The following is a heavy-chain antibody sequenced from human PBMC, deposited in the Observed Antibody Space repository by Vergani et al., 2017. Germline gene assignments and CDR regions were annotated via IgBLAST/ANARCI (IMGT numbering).Heavy chain of an antibody. V-gene: IGHV4-39*07. Sequence: QLQLQESDPGLVKPSETLTLTCTVSGGSIRSTFYYWGWIRQPPGKGLEWIGTIYYSGSTYYNPSLKSRVTISVDTSKNQFSLKLSSVTAADTAVYYCAREDYYDSRSWFDPWGQGTLVTVSS. CDR1: GGSIRSTFYY. CDR3: AREDYYDSRSWFDP. D-gene: IGHD3-22*01. CDR2: IYYSGST. J-gene: IGHJ5*02.